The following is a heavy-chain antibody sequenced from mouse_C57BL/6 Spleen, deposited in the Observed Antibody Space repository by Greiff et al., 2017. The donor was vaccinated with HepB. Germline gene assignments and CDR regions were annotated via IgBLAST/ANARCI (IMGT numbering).Heavy chain of an antibody. J-gene: IGHJ2*01. D-gene: IGHD2-3*01. CDR1: GYAFSSYW. Sequence: LVESGAELVKPGASVKISCKASGYAFSSYWMNWVKQRPGKGLEWIGQIYPGDGDTNYNGKFKGKATLTADKSSSTAYMQLSSLTSEDSAVYFCARIYDGYYDDFDYWGQGTTLTVSS. CDR2: IYPGDGDT. CDR3: ARIYDGYYDDFDY. V-gene: IGHV1-80*01.